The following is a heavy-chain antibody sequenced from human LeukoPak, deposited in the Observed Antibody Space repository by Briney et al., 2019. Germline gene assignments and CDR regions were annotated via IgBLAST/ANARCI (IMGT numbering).Heavy chain of an antibody. J-gene: IGHJ4*02. CDR3: ARDGGYGSGSYYFDY. D-gene: IGHD3-10*01. Sequence: PSETLSLTCTVSGGSTSSGGYYWSWIRQHPGKGLEWIGYIYYSGTTYYNPSLKSRVTMSVDTSKNQFSLKLSSVTAADTAVYYCARDGGYGSGSYYFDYWGQGTLVTVSS. CDR1: GGSTSSGGYY. V-gene: IGHV4-31*03. CDR2: IYYSGTT.